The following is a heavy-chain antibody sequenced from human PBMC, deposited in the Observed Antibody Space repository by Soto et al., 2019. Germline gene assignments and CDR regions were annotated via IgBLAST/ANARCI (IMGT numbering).Heavy chain of an antibody. D-gene: IGHD3-22*01. CDR3: TRHEGHYYDSNSLDN. J-gene: IGHJ4*02. CDR2: IRSRGNIFAT. V-gene: IGHV3-73*02. Sequence: EVQLMESGGSLVQPGGSLKLSCAGSGFIFSGSSIAWVRQASGKGLEWVGRIRSRGNIFATAYAPSVKGRFTISKDDSKNMVYMQMNGLKTEDTAIYYCTRHEGHYYDSNSLDNWGQGILVTVSS. CDR1: GFIFSGSS.